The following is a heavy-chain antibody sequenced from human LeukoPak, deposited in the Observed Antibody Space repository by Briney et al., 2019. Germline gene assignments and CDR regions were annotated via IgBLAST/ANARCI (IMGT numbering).Heavy chain of an antibody. CDR2: ISSSSSYI. CDR1: GFTFSSYS. J-gene: IGHJ5*01. Sequence: GGSLRLSCAASGFTFSSYSMNWVRQAPGKGLEWVSSISSSSSYIYYADSVKGRFTISRDNAKNSLYLQMNSLRAEDTAVYYCARAVGDCSSTSCYGNWFDSWGQGTLVTVSS. V-gene: IGHV3-21*01. CDR3: ARAVGDCSSTSCYGNWFDS. D-gene: IGHD2-2*01.